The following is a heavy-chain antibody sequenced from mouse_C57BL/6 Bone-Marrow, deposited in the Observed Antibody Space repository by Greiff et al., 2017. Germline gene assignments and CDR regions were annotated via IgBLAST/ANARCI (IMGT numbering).Heavy chain of an antibody. D-gene: IGHD2-4*01. V-gene: IGHV5-4*03. CDR1: GFTFSSYA. CDR2: ISDGGSYT. Sequence: EVNVVESGGGLVKPGGSLKLSCAASGFTFSSYAMSWVRQTPEKRLEWVATISDGGSYTYYPDNVKGRFTISRDNAKNNLYLQMSHLKSEDTAMYYCARGSYDYDEGFDYWGQGTTLTVSS. J-gene: IGHJ2*01. CDR3: ARGSYDYDEGFDY.